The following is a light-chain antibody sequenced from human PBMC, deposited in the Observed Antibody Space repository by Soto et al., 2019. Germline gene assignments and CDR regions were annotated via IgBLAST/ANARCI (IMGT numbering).Light chain of an antibody. Sequence: QSVLTQPPSASATPGQRITISCFGSSSHIGSNYGYWYQQLPGTAPKLLISRYDVRPSGVPDRFSGSKSGTSASLAISGVRSEDEADYYCSSYTSSSTLEVFGTGTKLTVL. CDR3: SSYTSSSTLEV. V-gene: IGLV1-47*01. CDR1: SSHIGSNY. CDR2: RYD. J-gene: IGLJ1*01.